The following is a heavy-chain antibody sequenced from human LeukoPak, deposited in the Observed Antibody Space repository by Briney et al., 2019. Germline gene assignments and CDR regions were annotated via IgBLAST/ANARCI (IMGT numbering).Heavy chain of an antibody. CDR2: ISSSSSYI. J-gene: IGHJ4*02. CDR1: GFTFSSYS. D-gene: IGHD5-24*01. CDR3: ARRPEMAVDY. V-gene: IGHV3-21*01. Sequence: GGSLRLSCAASGFTFSSYSMNWVRQAPGKGLEWVSSISSSSSYIYYADSVKGRFTISRDNAKNSLYLQMNSLRAGDTAVYYCARRPEMAVDYWGQGTLVTVSS.